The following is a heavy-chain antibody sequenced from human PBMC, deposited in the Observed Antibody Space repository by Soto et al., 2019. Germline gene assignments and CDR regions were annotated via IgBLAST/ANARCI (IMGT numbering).Heavy chain of an antibody. CDR1: GFAFSSYE. D-gene: IGHD5-12*01. V-gene: IGHV3-48*03. Sequence: GSLRLSCAASGFAFSSYEMDWVRQAPGKGLEWIAYMSAGGTIHYADSVKGRFTISRDNAKNSLYLEMNSLRAEDTAVYYCAKEKSVMNSGYDAFDVWGQGTMVTVSS. CDR2: MSAGGTI. J-gene: IGHJ3*01. CDR3: AKEKSVMNSGYDAFDV.